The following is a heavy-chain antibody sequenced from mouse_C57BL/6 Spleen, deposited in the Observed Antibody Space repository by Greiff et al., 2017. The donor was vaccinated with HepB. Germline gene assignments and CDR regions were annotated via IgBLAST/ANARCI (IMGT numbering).Heavy chain of an antibody. V-gene: IGHV6-6*01. CDR3: TRDGNYPYYYAMDY. CDR1: GFTFSDAW. CDR2: IRNKANNHAT. J-gene: IGHJ4*01. D-gene: IGHD2-1*01. Sequence: DVQLVESGGGLVQPGGSMKLSCAASGFTFSDAWMDWVRQSPEKGLEWVAEIRNKANNHATYYAESVKGRFTISRDDSKSSVYLQMNSLRAEDTGIYYCTRDGNYPYYYAMDYWGQGTSVTVSS.